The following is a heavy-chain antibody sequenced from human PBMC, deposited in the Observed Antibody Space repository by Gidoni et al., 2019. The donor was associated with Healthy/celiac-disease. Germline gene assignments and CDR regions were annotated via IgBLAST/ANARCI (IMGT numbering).Heavy chain of an antibody. CDR1: GFTFSSYS. Sequence: EVQLVESGGGLVKPGGSLRLSCAASGFTFSSYSMNWVRQAPGKGQEWVSSISSSSSYIYYADSVKGRFTISRDNAKNSLYLQMNSLRAEDTAVYYCARASRGFVGAAGGHYWGQGTLVTVSS. CDR3: ARASRGFVGAAGGHY. J-gene: IGHJ4*02. CDR2: ISSSSSYI. V-gene: IGHV3-21*01. D-gene: IGHD2-21*01.